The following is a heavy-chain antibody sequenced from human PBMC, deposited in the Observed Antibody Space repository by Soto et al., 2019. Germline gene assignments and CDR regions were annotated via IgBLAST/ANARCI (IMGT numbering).Heavy chain of an antibody. J-gene: IGHJ6*03. D-gene: IGHD4-17*01. CDR1: GFTFGDYA. CDR3: TRDNGDYVYYYYYYMDV. CDR2: IRSKAYGGTT. V-gene: IGHV3-49*03. Sequence: GGSLRLSCTASGFTFGDYAMSWFRQAPGKGLEWVGFIRSKAYGGTTEYAASVKGRFTISRDDSKSIAYLQMNSLKTEDTAVYYCTRDNGDYVYYYYYYMDVWGKGTTVTVSS.